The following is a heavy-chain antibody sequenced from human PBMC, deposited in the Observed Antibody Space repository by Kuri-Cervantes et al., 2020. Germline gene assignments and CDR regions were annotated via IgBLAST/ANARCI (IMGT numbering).Heavy chain of an antibody. D-gene: IGHD1-26*01. J-gene: IGHJ6*02. CDR2: ISQSGTSM. CDR3: ARWVGGLEV. V-gene: IGHV3-11*01. CDR1: GFTLSDHY. Sequence: GGSLRLSSAASGFTLSDHYMSWIRHAPGKGLEWVSYISQSGTSMIHADSVKGRFTISRDNAKNSLYSQMSRLRVEDTAIYYCARWVGGLEVWGQGTMVTVSS.